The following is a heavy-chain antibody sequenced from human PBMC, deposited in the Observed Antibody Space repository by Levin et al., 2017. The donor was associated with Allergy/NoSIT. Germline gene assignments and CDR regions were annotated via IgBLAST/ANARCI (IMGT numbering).Heavy chain of an antibody. CDR3: ARAATGYSYGDFDY. CDR2: TYYRSKWYN. D-gene: IGHD5-18*01. CDR1: GDSVSSHSAV. J-gene: IGHJ4*02. V-gene: IGHV6-1*01. Sequence: LSCAISGDSVSSHSAVWNWIRQSPSRGLEWLGRTYYRSKWYNDYAVSVKSRITINPDTSKNQFSLQLNSVTPEDTAVYYCARAATGYSYGDFDYWGQGTLVTVSS.